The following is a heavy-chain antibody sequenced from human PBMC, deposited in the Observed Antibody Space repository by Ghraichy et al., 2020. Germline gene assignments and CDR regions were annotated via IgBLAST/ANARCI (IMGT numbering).Heavy chain of an antibody. D-gene: IGHD3-9*01. V-gene: IGHV3-23*01. Sequence: GGSLRLSCAASGFTSSSYAMSWVRQAPGKGLEWVSAISGSGGSTYYADTVKGRFTISRDNSKNTLYLQMNSLRAEDTAVYYCAKKGELRYFDWLAYFDYWGQGTLVTVSS. J-gene: IGHJ4*02. CDR2: ISGSGGST. CDR1: GFTSSSYA. CDR3: AKKGELRYFDWLAYFDY.